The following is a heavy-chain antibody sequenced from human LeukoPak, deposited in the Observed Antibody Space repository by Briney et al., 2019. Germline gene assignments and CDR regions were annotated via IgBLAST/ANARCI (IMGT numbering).Heavy chain of an antibody. Sequence: ASVKVSCKASGYTFTDYYMHWVRQAPGQGLEWMGWINPNSGGTNYTQNFQGRVTMTRDTSISTAYMALSRLRSDDAAVYYCAVFPGIVGATPLRNDAFDIWGQGTMVTVSS. D-gene: IGHD1-26*01. V-gene: IGHV1-2*02. CDR1: GYTFTDYY. CDR2: INPNSGGT. J-gene: IGHJ3*02. CDR3: AVFPGIVGATPLRNDAFDI.